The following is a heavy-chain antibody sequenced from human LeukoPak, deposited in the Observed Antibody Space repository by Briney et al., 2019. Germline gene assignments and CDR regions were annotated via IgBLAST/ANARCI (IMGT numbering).Heavy chain of an antibody. CDR3: AKNRATGVAFYDY. J-gene: IGHJ4*02. CDR2: ISGDGIYT. D-gene: IGHD5-24*01. CDR1: GFSFSSYE. V-gene: IGHV3-23*01. Sequence: GGSLRLSCAASGFSFSSYEMNWVRQAPGKGLEWLSAISGDGIYTYYSDSVKGRFTSSRDNSKSTLYLQMSNLRAEDTAVYYCAKNRATGVAFYDYWGQGIQVTVSS.